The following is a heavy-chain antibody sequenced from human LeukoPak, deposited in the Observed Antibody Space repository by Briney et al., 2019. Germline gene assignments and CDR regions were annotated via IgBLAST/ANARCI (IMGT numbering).Heavy chain of an antibody. Sequence: GGSLRLSCAASGFTFSSYGMHWVRQAPGKGLEWVAVISYDGSNKYYADSVKGRFTISRDNSKSTLYLQMNSLRAEDTAVYYCAKDRLTIFYYFDYWGRGTLVTVSS. CDR2: ISYDGSNK. V-gene: IGHV3-30*18. CDR1: GFTFSSYG. CDR3: AKDRLTIFYYFDY. J-gene: IGHJ4*02. D-gene: IGHD3-9*01.